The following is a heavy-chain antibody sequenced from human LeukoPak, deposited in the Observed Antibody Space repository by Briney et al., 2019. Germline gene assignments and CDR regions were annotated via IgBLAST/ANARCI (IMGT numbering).Heavy chain of an antibody. J-gene: IGHJ4*02. V-gene: IGHV3-21*01. D-gene: IGHD3-22*01. CDR3: ASSGYYEEKEIY. Sequence: PGGPLRLSCAASGFTFSSYSMNWVRQAPGKGLEWVSSISSSSSYIYYADSVKGRFTISRDNAKNSLYLQMNSLRAEDTAVYYCASSGYYEEKEIYWGQGTLVTVTS. CDR2: ISSSSSYI. CDR1: GFTFSSYS.